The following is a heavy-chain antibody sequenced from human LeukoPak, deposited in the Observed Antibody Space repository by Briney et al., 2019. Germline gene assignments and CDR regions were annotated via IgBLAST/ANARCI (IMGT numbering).Heavy chain of an antibody. V-gene: IGHV3-15*01. CDR3: TGEYCSGGSCYSLVLSDY. D-gene: IGHD2-15*01. CDR1: GFTFGNAW. CDR2: IKSKTDGGTT. Sequence: GGSLRLSCAASGFTFGNAWMSWVRQAPGKGLEWVGRIKSKTDGGTTDYAAPVKGRFTISRDDSKNTLYLQMNSLKTEDTAVYYCTGEYCSGGSCYSLVLSDYWGQGTLVTVSS. J-gene: IGHJ4*02.